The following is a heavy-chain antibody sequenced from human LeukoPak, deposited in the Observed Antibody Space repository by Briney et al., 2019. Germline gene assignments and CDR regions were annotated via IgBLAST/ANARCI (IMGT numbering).Heavy chain of an antibody. CDR2: IYYSGST. J-gene: IGHJ6*03. V-gene: IGHV4-39*07. CDR1: GGSISSSSYY. D-gene: IGHD1-26*01. CDR3: AREGSGSYYHYYYYMDV. Sequence: SETLSLTCTVSGGSISSSSYYWGWIRQPPGKGLEWIGSIYYSGSTYCNPSLKSRVTISVDTSKNQFSLKLSSVTAADTAVYYCAREGSGSYYHYYYYMDVWGKGTTVTVSS.